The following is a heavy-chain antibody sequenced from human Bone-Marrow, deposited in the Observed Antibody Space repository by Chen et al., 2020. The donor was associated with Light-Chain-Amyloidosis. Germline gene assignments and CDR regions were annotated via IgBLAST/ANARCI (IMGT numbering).Heavy chain of an antibody. Sequence: GFAFSSYAMSWVRQAPGKGLEWVSTISGSGGSRYYGDSVKGRLTISRDNSKNALFLQMNSLRAKDTAVYYCAKDISYDDILPGYPADAFDIWGQGTMVTVSS. J-gene: IGHJ3*02. CDR3: AKDISYDDILPGYPADAFDI. CDR1: GFAFSSYA. CDR2: ISGSGGSR. V-gene: IGHV3-23*01. D-gene: IGHD3-9*01.